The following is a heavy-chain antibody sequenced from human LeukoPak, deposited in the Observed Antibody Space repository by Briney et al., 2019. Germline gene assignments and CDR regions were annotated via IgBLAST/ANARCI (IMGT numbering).Heavy chain of an antibody. J-gene: IGHJ4*02. CDR2: IYHCGST. V-gene: IGHV4-30-2*01. D-gene: IGHD4-11*01. Sequence: PSQTLSLTCAVSGGSISSGGYSWSWIRQPPGKGLEWIGYIYHCGSTYFNPSLKSRVTISVDRSKNQFSLKLSSVTAADTAVYYCARGDYTSPYYFDYWGQGTLVTVSS. CDR3: ARGDYTSPYYFDY. CDR1: GGSISSGGYS.